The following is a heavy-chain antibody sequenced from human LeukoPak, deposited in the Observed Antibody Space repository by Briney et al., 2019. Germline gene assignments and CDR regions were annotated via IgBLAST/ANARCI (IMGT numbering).Heavy chain of an antibody. CDR1: GYTFTSYY. J-gene: IGHJ3*02. V-gene: IGHV1-46*01. CDR3: ARVYCSGGSCYSRFAFDI. Sequence: ASVKVSCKASGYTFTSYYMHWVRQAPGQGLEWMGIINPSGGSTSYAQKFQGRVTMTRDTSTSTVYMELSSLRSEDTAVYYCARVYCSGGSCYSRFAFDIWGQGTMVTVSS. D-gene: IGHD2-15*01. CDR2: INPSGGST.